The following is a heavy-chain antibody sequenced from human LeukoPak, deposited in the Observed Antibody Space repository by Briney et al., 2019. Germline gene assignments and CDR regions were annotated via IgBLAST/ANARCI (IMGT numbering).Heavy chain of an antibody. CDR2: IKQDGSEK. CDR1: GFTFSSYW. J-gene: IGHJ4*02. V-gene: IGHV3-7*01. CDR3: ATPRGSGSYLAFDY. D-gene: IGHD1-26*01. Sequence: PGGSLRLSCAAPGFTFSSYWMSWVRQAPGKGLEWVANIKQDGSEKYYVDSVKGRFTISRDNAENSLYLQMNSLRAEDTAVYYCATPRGSGSYLAFDYWGQGTLVTVSS.